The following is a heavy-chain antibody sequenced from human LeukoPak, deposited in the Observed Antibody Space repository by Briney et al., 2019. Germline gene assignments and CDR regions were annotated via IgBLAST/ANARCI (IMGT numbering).Heavy chain of an antibody. J-gene: IGHJ4*02. CDR1: GFTFSSYE. CDR3: VRDCGGGTHDY. CDR2: ISNSGSTI. V-gene: IGHV3-48*03. Sequence: PAGTLSLSCAASGFTFSSYEMDWVRPAPGQGLEWVSYISNSGSTIYHADPVKGRFTISRDNAKNPLYLQMNGLRAEDTAGYDGVRDCGGGTHDYWGQGTLVTVSS. D-gene: IGHD2-21*01.